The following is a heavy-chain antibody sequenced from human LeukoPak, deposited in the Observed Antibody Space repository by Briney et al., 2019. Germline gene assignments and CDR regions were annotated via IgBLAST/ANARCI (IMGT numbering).Heavy chain of an antibody. CDR1: GGTFSSYA. CDR3: ARDCSGGSCYCF. J-gene: IGHJ4*02. Sequence: SVKVSCKASGGTFSSYAISWVRQAPEQGLEWMGGIIPIFGTANYAQKFQGRVTITADESTSTAYMELSSLRSEDTAVYYCARDCSGGSCYCFWGQGTLVTVSS. CDR2: IIPIFGTA. D-gene: IGHD2-15*01. V-gene: IGHV1-69*13.